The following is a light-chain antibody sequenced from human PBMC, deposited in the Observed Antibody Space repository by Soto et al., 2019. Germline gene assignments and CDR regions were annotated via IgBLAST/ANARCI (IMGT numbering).Light chain of an antibody. V-gene: IGKV3-20*01. CDR1: QVFGSS. CDR2: GAS. Sequence: EIVMTQSPATLSVSPGERATFSCRASQVFGSSLAWYQQKPGQAPRLLIYGASNRATGIPDRFSGSGSGTDFTLTISRLEPEDFAVYYCQQYGSSGTFGQGTKVDIK. J-gene: IGKJ1*01. CDR3: QQYGSSGT.